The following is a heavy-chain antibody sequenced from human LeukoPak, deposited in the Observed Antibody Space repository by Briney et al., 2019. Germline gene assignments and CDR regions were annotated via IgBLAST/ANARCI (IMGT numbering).Heavy chain of an antibody. V-gene: IGHV3-30*18. CDR1: GFTFSSYG. CDR2: ISYDGSNK. J-gene: IGHJ4*02. D-gene: IGHD2-2*01. CDR3: AKGCSSTSCYRRDFRFDY. Sequence: QPGGSLRLSCAASGFTFSSYGMHWVRQAPGKGLEWVAVISYDGSNKYYADSVKGRFTTSRDNSKNTLYLQMNSLRAEDTAVYYCAKGCSSTSCYRRDFRFDYWGQGTLVTVSS.